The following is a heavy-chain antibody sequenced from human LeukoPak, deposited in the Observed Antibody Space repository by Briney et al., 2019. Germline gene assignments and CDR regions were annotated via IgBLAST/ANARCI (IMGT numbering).Heavy chain of an antibody. CDR3: ARVLNGLRYFDWLLYGGMDV. Sequence: ASVKVSCKASGYTFTGYYMHWVRQAPGQGLEWMGWINPNSGGTDYAQKFQGRVTMTRDTSISTAYMGLSRLRSDDTAVYYCARVLNGLRYFDWLLYGGMDVWGQGTTVTVSS. V-gene: IGHV1-2*02. CDR1: GYTFTGYY. D-gene: IGHD3-9*01. J-gene: IGHJ6*02. CDR2: INPNSGGT.